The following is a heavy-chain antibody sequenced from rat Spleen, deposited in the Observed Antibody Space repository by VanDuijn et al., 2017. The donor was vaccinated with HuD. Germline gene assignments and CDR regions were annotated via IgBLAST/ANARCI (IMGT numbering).Heavy chain of an antibody. CDR2: INTGSGGT. J-gene: IGHJ1*01. D-gene: IGHD1-2*01. CDR1: GYTFTSYY. CDR3: ARLGYSSYIYWYFDF. Sequence: QVQLQQSGAELAKPGSSVKISCKASGYTFTSYYISWIKQTTGQGLEYIGYINTGSGGTNYNEKFKGKATLTVDKSSSTAFMQLSSLTPDDSAVYYCARLGYSSYIYWYFDFWGPGTMVTVSS. V-gene: IGHV1-43*01.